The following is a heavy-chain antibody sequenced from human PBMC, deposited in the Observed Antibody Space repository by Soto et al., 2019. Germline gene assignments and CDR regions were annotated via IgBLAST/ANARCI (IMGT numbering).Heavy chain of an antibody. CDR2: IYYSGST. CDR3: ARGEVEQQSIFYYYYYMDV. CDR1: GGSISSYY. V-gene: IGHV4-59*01. D-gene: IGHD6-13*01. Sequence: SETLSLTCTVSGGSISSYYWSWIRQPPGKGLEWIGYIYYSGSTNYNPSLKSRVTISVDTSKNQFSLKLSSVTAADTAVYYCARGEVEQQSIFYYYYYMDVWGKGTTVTVSS. J-gene: IGHJ6*03.